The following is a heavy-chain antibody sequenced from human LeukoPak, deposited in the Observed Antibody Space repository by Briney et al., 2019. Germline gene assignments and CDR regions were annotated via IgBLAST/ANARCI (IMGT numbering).Heavy chain of an antibody. CDR3: ARENFDI. Sequence: GGSLRLSCAASGFPFATHTIHWVRQAPGKGLEYVSGISPDGAFTYYAKSVEGRFTISRDNSINTLYLQMGSLRPEAMAGYYCARENFDIWGQWTVVTVSS. CDR1: GFPFATHT. V-gene: IGHV3-64*01. J-gene: IGHJ3*02. CDR2: ISPDGAFT.